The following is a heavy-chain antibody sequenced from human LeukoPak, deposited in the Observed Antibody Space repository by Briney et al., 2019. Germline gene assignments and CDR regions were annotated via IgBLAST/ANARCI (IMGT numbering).Heavy chain of an antibody. D-gene: IGHD6-19*01. V-gene: IGHV3-23*01. CDR1: GFTFSSYA. CDR2: ISGGGGST. CDR3: ARHLYTSGWYYYFDY. Sequence: GGSLRLSCAASGFTFSSYAMSWVRQAPGKGLDWVSGISGGGGSTYYADSVKGRFTISRDNSKNTLYLQMNSLRAEDTAVYYCARHLYTSGWYYYFDYWGQGTLVTVSS. J-gene: IGHJ4*02.